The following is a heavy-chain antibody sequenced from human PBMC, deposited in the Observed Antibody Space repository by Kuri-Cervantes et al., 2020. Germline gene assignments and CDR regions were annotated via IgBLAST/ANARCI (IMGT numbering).Heavy chain of an antibody. CDR3: ARGDILTGYYAPHYYGMDV. V-gene: IGHV1-8*01. CDR2: MNPNSGNT. CDR1: GYTFTSYD. D-gene: IGHD3-9*01. J-gene: IGHJ6*02. Sequence: ASVKVSCKASGYTFTSYDINWVRQATGQGLEWMGWMNPNSGNTGYARKFQGRVTMTRNTSISTAYMELSSLRSEDTAVYYCARGDILTGYYAPHYYGMDVWGQGTTVTVSS.